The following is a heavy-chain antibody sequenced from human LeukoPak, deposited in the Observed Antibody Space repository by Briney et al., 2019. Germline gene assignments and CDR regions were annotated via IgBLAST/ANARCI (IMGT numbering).Heavy chain of an antibody. D-gene: IGHD3/OR15-3a*01. Sequence: SSETLSRTCTVSGVSITSNNYYWSWIRQPPGKGLEWIGYIYYSGITYYNPSLKSRVSVSGDTSKNQFSLRLSSVTAADTAVYYCASLDLTYYFDYWGQGTLVTVSS. CDR3: ASLDLTYYFDY. CDR1: GVSITSNNYY. CDR2: IYYSGIT. J-gene: IGHJ4*02. V-gene: IGHV4-30-4*01.